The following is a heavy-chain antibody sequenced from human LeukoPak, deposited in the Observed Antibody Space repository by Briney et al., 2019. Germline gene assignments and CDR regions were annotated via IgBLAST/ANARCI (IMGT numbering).Heavy chain of an antibody. CDR2: ISGSGGST. J-gene: IGHJ5*02. Sequence: GGSLRLSCAASGFTFSSYAMSWVRQAPGKGLEWVATISGSGGSTYYADSVKGRFTISRDNSKNTLYLQMNSLRAEDTAVYYCAKDKPKYCSSTSCYDNWFDPWGQGTLVTVSS. CDR1: GFTFSSYA. CDR3: AKDKPKYCSSTSCYDNWFDP. V-gene: IGHV3-23*01. D-gene: IGHD2-2*01.